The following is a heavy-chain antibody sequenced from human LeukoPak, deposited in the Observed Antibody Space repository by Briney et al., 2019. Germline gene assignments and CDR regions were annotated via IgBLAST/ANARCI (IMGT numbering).Heavy chain of an antibody. CDR2: IYYSGST. Sequence: SETLSLTCTVSGGSISSSSYYWGWIRQPPGKGLEWIGSIYYSGSTYYNPPLKSRVTMSVDTSKNQLSLNLSSVTAADTAVYYCVRDRGELYDYWGQGTLVTVSS. CDR1: GGSISSSSYY. CDR3: VRDRGELYDY. J-gene: IGHJ4*02. V-gene: IGHV4-39*07. D-gene: IGHD3-10*01.